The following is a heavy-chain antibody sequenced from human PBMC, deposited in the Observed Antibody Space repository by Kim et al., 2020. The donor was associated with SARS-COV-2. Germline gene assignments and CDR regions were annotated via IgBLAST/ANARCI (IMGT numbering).Heavy chain of an antibody. CDR3: ARAGDTYYYDSRVGFDY. Sequence: SVKVSCKASGGTFSSYAISWVRQAPGQGLEWMGGIIPIFGTANYAQKFQGRVTITADESTSTAYMELSSLRSEDTAVYYCARAGDTYYYDSRVGFDYWGQGTLVTVSS. V-gene: IGHV1-69*13. D-gene: IGHD3-22*01. CDR1: GGTFSSYA. J-gene: IGHJ4*02. CDR2: IIPIFGTA.